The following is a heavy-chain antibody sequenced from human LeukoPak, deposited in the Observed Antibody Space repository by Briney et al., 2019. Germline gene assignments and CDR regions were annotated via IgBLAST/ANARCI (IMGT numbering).Heavy chain of an antibody. CDR3: ARECGGKRCIAAAGTFY. Sequence: SETLSLTCAVYGGSFSGYYWSWTRQPPGKGLEWIGEINHSGSTNYNPSLKSRVTISVDTSKNQFSLKLSSVTAADTAVYYCARECGGKRCIAAAGTFYWGQGTLVTVSS. V-gene: IGHV4-34*01. J-gene: IGHJ4*02. CDR2: INHSGST. D-gene: IGHD6-13*01. CDR1: GGSFSGYY.